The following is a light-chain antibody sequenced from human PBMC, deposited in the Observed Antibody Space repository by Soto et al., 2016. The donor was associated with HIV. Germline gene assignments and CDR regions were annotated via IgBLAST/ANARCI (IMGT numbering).Light chain of an antibody. CDR1: QDIRDN. Sequence: DIQMTQSPSSLSASVGDRVTLTCRASQDIRDNLGWYQQKPGKAPTRLIYSASSLQSGVPSRFSGSGSGTEFTLTISSPQPEDFASYYCLQHSSYPLTFGGGTRVEIK. V-gene: IGKV1-17*01. CDR2: SAS. CDR3: LQHSSYPLT. J-gene: IGKJ4*01.